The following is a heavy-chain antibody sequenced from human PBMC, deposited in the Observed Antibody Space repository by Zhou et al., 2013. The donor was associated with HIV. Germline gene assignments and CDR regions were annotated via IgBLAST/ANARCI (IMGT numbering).Heavy chain of an antibody. CDR3: ARGQLGYCSSTSCYNYYYYMDV. CDR1: GGTFTSHG. CDR2: IIPIFGTA. Sequence: QVQLEQSGAEVKKPGSSVRVSCKASGGTFTSHGFNWVRQAPGQGLEWMGGIIPIFGTANYAQKFQGRVTITTDESTSTAYMELSSLRSEDTAVYYCARGQLGYCSSTSCYNYYYYMDVWGKGTTVTVSS. V-gene: IGHV1-69*05. D-gene: IGHD2-2*01. J-gene: IGHJ6*03.